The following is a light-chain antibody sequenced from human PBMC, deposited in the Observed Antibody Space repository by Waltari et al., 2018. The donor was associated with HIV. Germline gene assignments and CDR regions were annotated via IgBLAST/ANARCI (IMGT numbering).Light chain of an antibody. CDR3: HQYHDFPFT. CDR1: QGITTS. Sequence: ALRMTQSPSPFSAFVGARVPTTCRASQGITTSLAWYQQQPGGAPRLLIHTTSTLESGVPSRFSGSGYGTEFTLTISCLQSEDVATYYCHQYHDFPFTFGPGTKVDIK. J-gene: IGKJ3*01. CDR2: TTS. V-gene: IGKV1-8*01.